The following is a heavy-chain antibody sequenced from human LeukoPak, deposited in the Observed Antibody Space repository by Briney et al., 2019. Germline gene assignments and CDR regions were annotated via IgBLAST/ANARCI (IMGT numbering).Heavy chain of an antibody. J-gene: IGHJ3*02. D-gene: IGHD6-25*01. CDR3: ARHGFSSVWQGGWHAFDI. Sequence: ASVKVSCKASGYTFTSYYLHWVRQAPGQGLEWMGIIHPTVGDTTYAQKFQGRVTMTRDMSTGTVYMDLSSLRSGDTAVYYCARHGFSSVWQGGWHAFDIWGQGTTVTVSS. V-gene: IGHV1-46*01. CDR1: GYTFTSYY. CDR2: IHPTVGDT.